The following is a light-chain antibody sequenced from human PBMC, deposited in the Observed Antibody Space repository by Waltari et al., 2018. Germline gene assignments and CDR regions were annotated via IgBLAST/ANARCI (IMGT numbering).Light chain of an antibody. CDR1: SGHSNNI. CDR2: INSDGSH. J-gene: IGLJ3*02. CDR3: QTGGHGTWV. Sequence: LVVTQSSSASASVGDAVKLTCTLASGHSNNILAWLQQQPEKGPRYLMKINSDGSHSKWDEIPDRFSGSSSGAERYLTISNLQSEDEGDYYCQTGGHGTWVFGGGTKLTVL. V-gene: IGLV4-69*01.